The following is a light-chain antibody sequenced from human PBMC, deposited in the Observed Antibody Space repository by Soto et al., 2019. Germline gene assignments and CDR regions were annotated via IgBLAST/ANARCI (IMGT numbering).Light chain of an antibody. V-gene: IGKV3-11*01. J-gene: IGKJ5*01. Sequence: EIVMTQSPATLSVSPGERATLSCRASQSVATNLAWYQQKPGQAPRLLIYGASTRATGIPPRFSGSGSGTDYTLTISILEPEASAVYYCQQRHMWPITFGQGTRLEIK. CDR2: GAS. CDR1: QSVATN. CDR3: QQRHMWPIT.